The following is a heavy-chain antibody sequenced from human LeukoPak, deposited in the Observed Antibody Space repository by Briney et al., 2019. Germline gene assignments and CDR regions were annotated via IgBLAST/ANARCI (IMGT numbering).Heavy chain of an antibody. V-gene: IGHV4-39*01. J-gene: IGHJ5*02. CDR2: IYYSGST. CDR3: ARHRIDYYDSSGYRYLNWFDP. Sequence: SETLSLTCTVSSGSISSSSYYWGWIRQPPGMGLEWIGSIYYSGSTYYNPPLKSRVTISVDTSKNQFSLKLSSVTAADTAVYYCARHRIDYYDSSGYRYLNWFDPWGQGTLVTVSS. D-gene: IGHD3-22*01. CDR1: SGSISSSSYY.